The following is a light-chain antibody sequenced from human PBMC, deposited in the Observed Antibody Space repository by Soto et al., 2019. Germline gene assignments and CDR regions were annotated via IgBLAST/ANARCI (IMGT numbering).Light chain of an antibody. CDR3: QQYNTYSYT. CDR1: QSISTW. J-gene: IGKJ2*01. Sequence: DIQMTQSPSTLSASVGDRVTITCRASQSISTWLAWYQQKPGKAPKLLIYDASSLDSRVPSRFSGSVSGTEFTLTISGLRPDDFATYYCQQYNTYSYTFGQGTKLEIK. V-gene: IGKV1-5*01. CDR2: DAS.